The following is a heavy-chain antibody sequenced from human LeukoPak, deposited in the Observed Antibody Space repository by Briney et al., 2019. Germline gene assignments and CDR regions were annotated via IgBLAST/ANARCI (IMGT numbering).Heavy chain of an antibody. CDR2: IIPIFGTA. CDR1: GGTFSSYA. Sequence: SVKVSCKASGGTFSSYAISWVRQAPGQGLEWMGGIIPIFGTANYAQKFQGRVTITADKSTSTAYMELSSLRSEDTAVYYCAEHRSGYYNWFDPWGQGTLVTASS. D-gene: IGHD3-22*01. CDR3: AEHRSGYYNWFDP. J-gene: IGHJ5*02. V-gene: IGHV1-69*06.